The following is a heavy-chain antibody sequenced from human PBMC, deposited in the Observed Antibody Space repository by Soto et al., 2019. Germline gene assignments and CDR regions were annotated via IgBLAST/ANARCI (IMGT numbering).Heavy chain of an antibody. J-gene: IGHJ5*02. Sequence: VGLLRLSCSFTFSMYGVNGGRQAPGKGLEWVASISSGSAYIKYAESVKGRFTISRDNAKNSLHLQMNSLRAEDTAIYHCARDGGGGYDRGSAPGGKGTLVPVS. D-gene: IGHD3-10*01. V-gene: IGHV3-21*06. CDR1: FTFSMYG. CDR3: ARDGGGGYDRGSAP. CDR2: ISSGSAYI.